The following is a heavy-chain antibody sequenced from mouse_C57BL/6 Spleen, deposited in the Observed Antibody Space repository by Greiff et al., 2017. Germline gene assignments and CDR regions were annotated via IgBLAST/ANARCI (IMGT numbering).Heavy chain of an antibody. CDR3: ARRFRYGSTYAWFAY. D-gene: IGHD1-1*01. J-gene: IGHJ3*01. V-gene: IGHV1-69*01. CDR2: IDPSDSYT. CDR1: GYTFTSYW. Sequence: QVQLQQPGAELVMPGASVKLSCKASGYTFTSYWMHWVKQRPGQGLEWIGEIDPSDSYTNYNQKFKGKSTLTVDKSSSTAYMQLRSLTSEDSAVYYCARRFRYGSTYAWFAYWGQGTLVTVSA.